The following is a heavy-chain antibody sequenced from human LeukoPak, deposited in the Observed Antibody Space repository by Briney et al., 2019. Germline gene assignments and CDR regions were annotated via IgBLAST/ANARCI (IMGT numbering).Heavy chain of an antibody. J-gene: IGHJ4*02. D-gene: IGHD3-22*01. Sequence: ASVKVSCKASGYTFTNYGISWVRQAPGQGLEWVGWISAFNGNTNYARRLQGRVTMTTDTSTTTAYIELRSLRSDDTAVYYCARDIYYYDRSDYDYVHYFDYWGQGTLVTVSS. V-gene: IGHV1-18*01. CDR1: GYTFTNYG. CDR2: ISAFNGNT. CDR3: ARDIYYYDRSDYDYVHYFDY.